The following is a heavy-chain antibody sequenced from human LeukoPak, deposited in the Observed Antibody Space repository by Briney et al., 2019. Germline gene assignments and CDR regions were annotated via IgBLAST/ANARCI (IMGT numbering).Heavy chain of an antibody. Sequence: GESLKISCKASGYSFSSYWIGWVRQMPGKGLECMGIIYPGDSDTRYSPAFQGQVTISVDKSISTAYLQWSSLKASDTAMYYCARRLAVAGRYGMDVWGQGTTVTVSS. D-gene: IGHD6-19*01. CDR1: GYSFSSYW. CDR2: IYPGDSDT. V-gene: IGHV5-51*01. J-gene: IGHJ6*02. CDR3: ARRLAVAGRYGMDV.